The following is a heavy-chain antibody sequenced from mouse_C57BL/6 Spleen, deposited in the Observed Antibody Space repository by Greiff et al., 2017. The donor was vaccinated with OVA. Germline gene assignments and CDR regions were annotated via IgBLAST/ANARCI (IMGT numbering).Heavy chain of an antibody. CDR1: GFSLTSYG. J-gene: IGHJ4*01. Sequence: VQLVESGPGLVQPSQSLSITCTVSGFSLTSYGVHWVRQPPGKGLEWLGVIWSGGSTDYNAAFISRLSISKDNSKSQVFFKMNSLQADDTAIYYCAKKDPFYYAMDYWGQGTSVTVSS. CDR2: IWSGGST. CDR3: AKKDPFYYAMDY. V-gene: IGHV2-4*01.